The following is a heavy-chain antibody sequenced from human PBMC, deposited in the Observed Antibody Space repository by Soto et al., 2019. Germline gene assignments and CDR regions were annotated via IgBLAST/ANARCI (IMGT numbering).Heavy chain of an antibody. CDR1: GGTFSSYA. CDR2: IIPIFGTA. D-gene: IGHD3-3*01. V-gene: IGHV1-69*12. CDR3: ARVRVRFVEWLGSEG. J-gene: IGHJ4*02. Sequence: QVQLVQSGAEVKKPGSSVKVSCKASGGTFSSYAISWVRQAPGQGLEWMGGIIPIFGTANYAQKFQGRVTITAYESTSTAYMVLSSLRSEYTALQYCARVRVRFVEWLGSEGWGQGTLVTVSS.